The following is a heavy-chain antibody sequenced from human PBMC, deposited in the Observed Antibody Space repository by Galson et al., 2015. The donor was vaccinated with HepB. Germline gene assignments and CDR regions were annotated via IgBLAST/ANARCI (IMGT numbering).Heavy chain of an antibody. V-gene: IGHV3-23*01. Sequence: SLRLSCAASGFTFSNFAMTWVRQAPGKGLEWVSALSTSGGSPYYADSVKGRFTISRDNSKNTLYLQMNTLRAEDTATYYCAKDSPRGVIMDFDYWGQGTLVTVSS. J-gene: IGHJ4*02. CDR3: AKDSPRGVIMDFDY. D-gene: IGHD3-10*01. CDR1: GFTFSNFA. CDR2: LSTSGGSP.